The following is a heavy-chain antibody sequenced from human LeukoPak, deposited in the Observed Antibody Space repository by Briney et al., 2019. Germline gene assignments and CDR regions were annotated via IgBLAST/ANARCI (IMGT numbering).Heavy chain of an antibody. CDR1: GGTFSSYA. Sequence: SVKVSCKASGGTFSSYAISWVRQAPGQGLEWMGRIIPILGIANYAQKFQGRVTITADKSTSTAYMELSSLRSEDTAVYYCARVAAMDFYYYYGMDVWGQGTTVTVSS. CDR3: ARVAAMDFYYYYGMDV. J-gene: IGHJ6*02. D-gene: IGHD5-18*01. CDR2: IIPILGIA. V-gene: IGHV1-69*04.